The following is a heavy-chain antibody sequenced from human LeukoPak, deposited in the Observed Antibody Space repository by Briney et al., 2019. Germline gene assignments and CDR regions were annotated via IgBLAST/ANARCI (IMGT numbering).Heavy chain of an antibody. CDR2: IGGSAGDT. V-gene: IGHV3-23*01. J-gene: IGHJ4*02. CDR3: AKGYYYDSSGYYDY. Sequence: GGSLRLSCAASGFTFRSYAMSWVRQAPGKGLEWLSAIGGSAGDTFYADSVMGRFTISRDNSKNTLYLQMNSLRAEDTALYYCAKGYYYDSSGYYDYWGQGTLVTVSS. D-gene: IGHD3-22*01. CDR1: GFTFRSYA.